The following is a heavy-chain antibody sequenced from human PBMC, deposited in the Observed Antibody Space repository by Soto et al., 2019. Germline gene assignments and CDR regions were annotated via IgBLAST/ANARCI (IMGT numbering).Heavy chain of an antibody. CDR3: ANFNGPRSGLPGVDY. CDR2: ISYDGSNK. D-gene: IGHD6-19*01. Sequence: QVQLVESGGGVVQPGRSLRLSCAASGFTFSSYGMHWVRQAPGKGLEWVAVISYDGSNKYYADSVKGRFTISRDNSKNTLDLQMNSLRAEDTAVYYCANFNGPRSGLPGVDYWGQGTLVTVSS. CDR1: GFTFSSYG. V-gene: IGHV3-30*18. J-gene: IGHJ4*02.